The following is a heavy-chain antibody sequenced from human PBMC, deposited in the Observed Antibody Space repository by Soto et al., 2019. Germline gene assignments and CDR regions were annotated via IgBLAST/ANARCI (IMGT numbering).Heavy chain of an antibody. CDR1: GGSISSYY. CDR3: ARVLAPPYYDFWSGYSGLYGMDV. CDR2: IYYSGST. Sequence: SETLSLTCTVSGGSISSYYWSWIRQPPGKGLEWIGYIYYSGSTNYNPSLKSRVTISVDTSKNQFSLKLSSVTDADTAVYYCARVLAPPYYDFWSGYSGLYGMDVWGQGTTVTVSS. D-gene: IGHD3-3*01. J-gene: IGHJ6*02. V-gene: IGHV4-59*01.